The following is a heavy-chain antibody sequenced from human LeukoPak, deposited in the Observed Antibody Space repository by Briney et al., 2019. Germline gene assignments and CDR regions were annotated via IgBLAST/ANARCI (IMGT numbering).Heavy chain of an antibody. V-gene: IGHV1-18*01. Sequence: GASVKVSCNFSGYTLTTSGITWVRQSPGRGLQWMGWISLYNDNTKYAQKLQGRVTMTTDTSTDTAYMELRSLRSDDTAVYYCASSSRDGYNYNPGRYYYYYYMDVWGKGTTVTVSS. D-gene: IGHD5-24*01. CDR3: ASSSRDGYNYNPGRYYYYYYMDV. J-gene: IGHJ6*03. CDR2: ISLYNDNT. CDR1: GYTLTTSG.